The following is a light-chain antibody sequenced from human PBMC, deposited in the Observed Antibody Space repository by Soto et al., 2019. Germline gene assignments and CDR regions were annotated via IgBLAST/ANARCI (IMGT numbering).Light chain of an antibody. CDR3: ATWDDSLNGPV. Sequence: QSVLTQPPSASGTPGQRVTISCSVSSSNIGKNTVNWYQQLPGTPPKLLIRTNNQRPSEVPDRFSGSKSGNSASLAINGLQSEDEADYSCATWDDSLNGPVFGGGTKVTVL. J-gene: IGLJ2*01. V-gene: IGLV1-44*01. CDR1: SSNIGKNT. CDR2: TNN.